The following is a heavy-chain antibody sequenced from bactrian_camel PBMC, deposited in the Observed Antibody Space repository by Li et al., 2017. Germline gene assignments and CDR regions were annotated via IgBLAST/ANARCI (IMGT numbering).Heavy chain of an antibody. CDR2: VINRRGTT. CDR3: AADPWVGACRDWSGTAVDFTY. D-gene: IGHD1*01. Sequence: VQLVESGGGSVHSGGSLTLSCVGSGNPADTYSMAWFRGEHREAVAGVINRRGTTNYADSVKGRFTISKVNAESTLYLQMNSLKPEDTAIYYCAADPWVGACRDWSGTAVDFTYWGQGTQVTVS. J-gene: IGHJ4*01. V-gene: IGHV3S53*01. CDR1: GNPADTYS.